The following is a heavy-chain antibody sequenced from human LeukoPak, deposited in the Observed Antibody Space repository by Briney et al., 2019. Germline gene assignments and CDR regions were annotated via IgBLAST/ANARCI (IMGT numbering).Heavy chain of an antibody. CDR2: IRYDGSNK. CDR3: ATSRYYYDSSGFLVDY. V-gene: IGHV3-30*02. CDR1: GFTFSSYG. J-gene: IGHJ4*02. D-gene: IGHD3-22*01. Sequence: PGGSLRLSCAASGFTFSSYGMHWVRQAPGKGLEWVAFIRYDGSNKYYADSVKGRFTISRDNSKNTLYLKMNSLRAEDTAVYYCATSRYYYDSSGFLVDYWGQGTLVTVSS.